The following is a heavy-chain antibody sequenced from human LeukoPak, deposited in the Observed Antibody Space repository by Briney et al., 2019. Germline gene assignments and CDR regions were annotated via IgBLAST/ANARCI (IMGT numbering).Heavy chain of an antibody. Sequence: GGSLRLSCTASGFTFTSYAMTWVRQAPGKGLEWVSGISGSGGHTYNADSVEGRFTISRDNSKNMLYLQMNSLRAEDTAVYYCAKEYQQQSYSPYYYYGMDVWGQGTTVTVSS. CDR1: GFTFTSYA. J-gene: IGHJ6*02. CDR3: AKEYQQQSYSPYYYYGMDV. CDR2: ISGSGGHT. V-gene: IGHV3-23*01. D-gene: IGHD2-2*01.